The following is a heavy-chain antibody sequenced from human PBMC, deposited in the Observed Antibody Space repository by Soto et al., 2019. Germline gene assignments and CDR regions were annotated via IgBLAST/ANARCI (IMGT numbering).Heavy chain of an antibody. Sequence: PSETLSLTCTVSGGSISSYYWSWIRQPPGKGLEWIGYIYYSVSTNYNPSLKSRVTISVDTSKNQFSLKLSSVTAADTAVYYCARESSSGYRDAFDIWGQGTMVTVSS. D-gene: IGHD3-22*01. J-gene: IGHJ3*02. V-gene: IGHV4-59*01. CDR2: IYYSVST. CDR1: GGSISSYY. CDR3: ARESSSGYRDAFDI.